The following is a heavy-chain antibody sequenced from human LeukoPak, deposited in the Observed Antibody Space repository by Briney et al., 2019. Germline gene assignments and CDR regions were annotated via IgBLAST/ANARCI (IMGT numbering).Heavy chain of an antibody. CDR3: ARFYGSGSYTYYGMDV. Sequence: ASVKVSCKASGYTFTSYGISWVRQAPGQGLEWMGWISAYNGNTNYAQKLQGRVTMTTDTSTSTAYMELRSLRSDDTAVYYCARFYGSGSYTYYGMDVWGQGTTVTVSS. V-gene: IGHV1-18*01. J-gene: IGHJ6*02. D-gene: IGHD3-10*01. CDR1: GYTFTSYG. CDR2: ISAYNGNT.